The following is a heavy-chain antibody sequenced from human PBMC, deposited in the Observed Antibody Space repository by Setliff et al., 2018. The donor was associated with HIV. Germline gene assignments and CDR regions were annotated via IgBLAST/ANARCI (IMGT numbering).Heavy chain of an antibody. D-gene: IGHD3-16*01. Sequence: ASVKVSCKASGYNLVSYDISWVRQAPGQGLEWMGWISGYNGNTNYAEEFRGRVTMTTDTSTSTVYMELRSLRSDDTAVYYCARVPNRGEFYYYYSMDVWGKGTKVTVSS. CDR2: ISGYNGNT. J-gene: IGHJ6*03. V-gene: IGHV1-18*01. CDR1: GYNLVSYD. CDR3: ARVPNRGEFYYYYSMDV.